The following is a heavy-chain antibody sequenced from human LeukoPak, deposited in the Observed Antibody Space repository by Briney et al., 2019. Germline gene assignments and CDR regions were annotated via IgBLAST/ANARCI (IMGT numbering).Heavy chain of an antibody. D-gene: IGHD5/OR15-5a*01. CDR1: GYTFTSYD. J-gene: IGHJ5*02. Sequence: ASVKVSCKASGYTFTSYDINWVRQATGQGLEWMGWINPNGGNTGYAQRFQGRVTMTRDTSISTAYMELSRLRYEDTAVYYCVRMGEKVSWGQGTLVTVSS. V-gene: IGHV1-8*01. CDR3: VRMGEKVS. CDR2: INPNGGNT.